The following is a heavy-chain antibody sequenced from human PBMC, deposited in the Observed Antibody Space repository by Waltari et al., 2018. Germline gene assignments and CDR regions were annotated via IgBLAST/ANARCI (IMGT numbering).Heavy chain of an antibody. Sequence: QAPGQGLEWMGRINPNSGGTNYAQKFQGRVTMTSDTSISTAYMELSRLRSDDTAVYYCARDQDCSSTSCGLNYYYYMDVWGKGTTVTVSS. CDR3: ARDQDCSSTSCGLNYYYYMDV. J-gene: IGHJ6*03. V-gene: IGHV1-2*06. CDR2: INPNSGGT. D-gene: IGHD2-2*01.